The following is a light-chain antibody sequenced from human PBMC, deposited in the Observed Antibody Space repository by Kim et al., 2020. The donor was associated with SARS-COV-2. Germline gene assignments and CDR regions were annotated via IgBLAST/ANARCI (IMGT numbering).Light chain of an antibody. CDR2: GAS. J-gene: IGKJ1*01. CDR1: QGVDGSF. V-gene: IGKV3-20*01. CDR3: QLYGASPGT. Sequence: SPGERATHSCRTSQGVDGSFIAWYQKKPGQSPRLLIYGASFRASGIPDRFSGTGSGTDFSLTNRRLEPDDFAVYYCQLYGASPGTFGQGTKVEIK.